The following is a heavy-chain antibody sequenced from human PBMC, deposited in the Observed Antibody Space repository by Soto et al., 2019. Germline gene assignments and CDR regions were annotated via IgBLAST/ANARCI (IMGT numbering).Heavy chain of an antibody. CDR2: IWYDGSNK. V-gene: IGHV3-33*01. J-gene: IGHJ4*02. D-gene: IGHD3-22*01. Sequence: GGSLRLSCAASGFTFSSYGMHWVRQAPGKGLEWVAVIWYDGSNKYCADSVKGRFTISRDNSKNTLYLQMNSLRAEDTAVYYCARGSYYYDSSGYYYYWGQGTLVTVSS. CDR3: ARGSYYYDSSGYYYY. CDR1: GFTFSSYG.